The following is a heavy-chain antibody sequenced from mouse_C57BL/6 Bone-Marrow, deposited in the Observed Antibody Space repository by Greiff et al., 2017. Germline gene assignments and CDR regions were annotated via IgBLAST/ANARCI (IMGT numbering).Heavy chain of an antibody. Sequence: VQLQQPGAELVMPGASVKLSCKASGYTFTSYWMHWVKQRPGQGLEWIGEIDPSDSYTNYNQKFKGKSTLTVDKSSSTAYMQLSSLTSEDSAVYYCARCGYYSWFAYWGQGTLVTVSA. D-gene: IGHD2-3*01. V-gene: IGHV1-69*01. J-gene: IGHJ3*01. CDR1: GYTFTSYW. CDR3: ARCGYYSWFAY. CDR2: IDPSDSYT.